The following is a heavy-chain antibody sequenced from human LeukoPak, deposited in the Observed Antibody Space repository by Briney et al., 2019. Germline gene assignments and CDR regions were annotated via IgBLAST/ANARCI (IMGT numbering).Heavy chain of an antibody. V-gene: IGHV1-2*02. CDR2: INSNSGDT. CDR1: VYTFTDSY. Sequence: ASVKVSCNSSVYTFTDSYINWLRQAPGQGLEWVGWINSNSGDTEYAQTFQGRVTMTRDTSISTFYMDLTGLRSDNTAVYYCASGRKGGYGLDVWDHGTTVTVSS. J-gene: IGHJ6*02. CDR3: ASGRKGGYGLDV. D-gene: IGHD1-14*01.